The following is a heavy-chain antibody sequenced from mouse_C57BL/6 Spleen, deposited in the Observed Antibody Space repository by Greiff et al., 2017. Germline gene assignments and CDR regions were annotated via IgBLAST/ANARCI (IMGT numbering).Heavy chain of an antibody. CDR2: INYDGSST. Sequence: EVMLVESEGGLVQPGSSMKLSCTASGFTFSDYYMAWVRQVPEKGLEWVANINYDGSSTTYLDSLKSRFIISRDNAKNILYLQMSSLKSEDTATYYCAREGNLLLRTRWYFDVWGTGTTVTVSS. J-gene: IGHJ1*03. D-gene: IGHD1-1*01. CDR1: GFTFSDYY. V-gene: IGHV5-16*01. CDR3: AREGNLLLRTRWYFDV.